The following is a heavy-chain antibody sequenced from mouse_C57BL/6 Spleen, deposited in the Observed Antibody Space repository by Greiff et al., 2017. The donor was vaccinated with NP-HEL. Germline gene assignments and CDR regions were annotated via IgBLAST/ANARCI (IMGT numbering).Heavy chain of an antibody. J-gene: IGHJ2*01. CDR2: ISSGGSYT. CDR1: GFTFSSYG. V-gene: IGHV5-6*01. Sequence: EVQLVESGGDLVKPGGSLKLSCAASGFTFSSYGMSWVRQTPDKRLEWVATISSGGSYTYYPDSVKGRFTISRDNAKNTLYLQMSSLKSEDTAMYYCARLVTGTSNFDYWGQGTTLTVSS. CDR3: ARLVTGTSNFDY. D-gene: IGHD4-1*01.